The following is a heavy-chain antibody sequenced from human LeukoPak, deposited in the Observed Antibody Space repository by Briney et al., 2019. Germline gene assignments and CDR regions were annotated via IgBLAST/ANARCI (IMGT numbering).Heavy chain of an antibody. J-gene: IGHJ6*02. Sequence: SVKVSCKASGGTFSSYANSWVRQAPGQGLEWMGRIIPILGIANYAQKFQGRVTITADKSTSTAYMELSSLRSEDTAVYYCASSSGYSYGMIGLGIYGMDVWGQGTTVTVSS. V-gene: IGHV1-69*04. D-gene: IGHD5-18*01. CDR1: GGTFSSYA. CDR3: ASSSGYSYGMIGLGIYGMDV. CDR2: IIPILGIA.